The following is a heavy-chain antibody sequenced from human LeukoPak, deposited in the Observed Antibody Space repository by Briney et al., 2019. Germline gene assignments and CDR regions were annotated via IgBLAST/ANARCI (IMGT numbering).Heavy chain of an antibody. CDR3: ARVIGEGYGYDY. CDR1: GYTFTGYY. J-gene: IGHJ4*02. D-gene: IGHD5-18*01. Sequence: ASVKVSCKASGYTFTGYYMHWVRQAPGQGLEWMGWINPNSGGTNYAQRFQGRVTMTRDTSISTAYMELSRLRSDDTAVYYCARVIGEGYGYDYWGQGTLVTVSS. V-gene: IGHV1-2*02. CDR2: INPNSGGT.